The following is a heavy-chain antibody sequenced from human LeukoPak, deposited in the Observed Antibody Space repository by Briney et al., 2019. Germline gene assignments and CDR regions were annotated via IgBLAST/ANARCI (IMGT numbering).Heavy chain of an antibody. D-gene: IGHD3-3*01. V-gene: IGHV3-23*01. Sequence: GGSLRLSCAASGFTFSSYAMSWVRQAPGKGLEWVSAISGSGGSTYYADSVKGRFTISRDNAKNSLYLQMNSLRAEDTAVYYCARDMRDYDFWSGYPAGGYFDYWGQGTLVTVSS. CDR2: ISGSGGST. CDR1: GFTFSSYA. J-gene: IGHJ4*02. CDR3: ARDMRDYDFWSGYPAGGYFDY.